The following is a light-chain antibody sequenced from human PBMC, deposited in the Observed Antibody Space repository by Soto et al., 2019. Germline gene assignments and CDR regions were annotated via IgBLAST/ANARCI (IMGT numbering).Light chain of an antibody. CDR2: WAS. Sequence: DIVMTQSPDSLAVSLGEGATINCKSSQSVLYSSNDKNYLAWYQQKPGQPPKLLIYWASTRDSGVTDRFNGSGSGTDFTLTISSLQAEDVAVYYCQQYYTVPVNFGPGN. V-gene: IGKV4-1*01. J-gene: IGKJ3*01. CDR3: QQYYTVPVN. CDR1: QSVLYSSNDKNY.